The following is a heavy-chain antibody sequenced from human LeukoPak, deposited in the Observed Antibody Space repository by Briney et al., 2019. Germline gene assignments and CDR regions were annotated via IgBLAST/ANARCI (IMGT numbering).Heavy chain of an antibody. D-gene: IGHD1-26*01. CDR2: IYYTGRT. Sequence: SGTLSLTCTVSGDSFSRNTYSLGWIRQPPGKGLEWIGSIYYTGRTFYNPSLKSRVTISVDTSKNQFSLKLSSVTAADTAVYYCARRGSMGGSFVGAFDIWGQGTMVTVSS. V-gene: IGHV4-39*01. CDR3: ARRGSMGGSFVGAFDI. J-gene: IGHJ3*02. CDR1: GDSFSRNTYS.